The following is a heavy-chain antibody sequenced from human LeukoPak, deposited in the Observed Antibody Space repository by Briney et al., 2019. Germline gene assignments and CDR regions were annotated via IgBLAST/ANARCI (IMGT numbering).Heavy chain of an antibody. Sequence: HGGSLRLSCVASGFTFSSYAMHWVRQAPGKGLEWVAVISYDGSNKYYADSVKGRFTISRDNSKNTLYLQMNSLRAEDTAVYYCAREICSSTSCLAFDIWGQGTMVTVSS. CDR3: AREICSSTSCLAFDI. V-gene: IGHV3-30*04. D-gene: IGHD2-2*01. J-gene: IGHJ3*02. CDR2: ISYDGSNK. CDR1: GFTFSSYA.